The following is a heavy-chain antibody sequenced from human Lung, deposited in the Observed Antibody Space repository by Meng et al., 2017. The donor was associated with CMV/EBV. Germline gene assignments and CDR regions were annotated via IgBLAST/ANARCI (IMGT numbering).Heavy chain of an antibody. Sequence: GEXXKISCAASGFTFSSYSMNWVRQAPGKGLEWVSSISSSSSSYIYYADSVKGRFTISRDNAKNSLYLQMNSLRAEDTAAYYCARDHRTSIAAAGTVDYWXHGTXVTVSS. J-gene: IGHJ4*01. CDR1: GFTFSSYS. D-gene: IGHD6-13*01. CDR2: ISSSSSSYI. V-gene: IGHV3-21*01. CDR3: ARDHRTSIAAAGTVDY.